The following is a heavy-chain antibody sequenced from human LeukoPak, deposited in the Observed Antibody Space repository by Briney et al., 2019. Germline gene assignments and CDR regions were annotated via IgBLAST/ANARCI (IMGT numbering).Heavy chain of an antibody. CDR2: INTNTGNP. D-gene: IGHD3-22*01. CDR3: ARGLIGIPFASYY. CDR1: GYTFTSYA. Sequence: ASVKVSCKASGYTFTSYAMNWVRQAPGQGLEWIGWINTNTGNPTYAQGFTGRFVFSLDTSVGTAYLQISSLKAEDTAVYYCARGLIGIPFASYYWGQGTLVTVSS. J-gene: IGHJ4*02. V-gene: IGHV7-4-1*02.